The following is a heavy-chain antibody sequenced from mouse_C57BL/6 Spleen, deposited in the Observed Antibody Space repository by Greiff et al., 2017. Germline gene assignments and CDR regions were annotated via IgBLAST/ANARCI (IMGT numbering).Heavy chain of an antibody. CDR2: IDPETGGT. Sequence: VQLQQSGAELVRPGASVTLSCKASGYTFTDYEMHWVKQTPVHGLEWIGAIDPETGGTAYNQKFKGKAILTADKSSSTAYMELRSLTSEDAAVYYCTREFAYWGQGTLVTVSA. CDR3: TREFAY. CDR1: GYTFTDYE. V-gene: IGHV1-15*01. J-gene: IGHJ3*01.